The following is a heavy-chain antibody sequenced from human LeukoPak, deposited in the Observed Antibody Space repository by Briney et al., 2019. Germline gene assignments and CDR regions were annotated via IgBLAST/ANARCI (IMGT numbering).Heavy chain of an antibody. J-gene: IGHJ6*03. CDR1: GASVSTRGFC. CDR3: ARDRREHYYYYYMDV. Sequence: PSETLSLTCNVSGASVSTRGFCLHWIRQPPGKGLEWLGCKYPTGGAYYNPSLKSRLAISVDWSNNQFSLKLTSMTAADTAVYFCARDRREHYYYYYMDVWGEGTTVTVSS. CDR2: KYPTGGA. D-gene: IGHD5-24*01. V-gene: IGHV4-30-2*01.